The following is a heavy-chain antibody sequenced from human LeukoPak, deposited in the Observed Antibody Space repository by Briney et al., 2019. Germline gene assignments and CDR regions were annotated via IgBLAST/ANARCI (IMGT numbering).Heavy chain of an antibody. D-gene: IGHD3-22*01. CDR2: INHSGST. CDR3: ARDLGDSSGYYYYYYGMDV. Sequence: PSETLSLTCAVYGGSFSGYYWSWIRQPPGKGLEWIGEINHSGSTNYNPSLKSRVTISVDTSKNQFSLKLSSVTAADTAVYYCARDLGDSSGYYYYYYGMDVWGQGTTVTVSS. J-gene: IGHJ6*02. V-gene: IGHV4-34*01. CDR1: GGSFSGYY.